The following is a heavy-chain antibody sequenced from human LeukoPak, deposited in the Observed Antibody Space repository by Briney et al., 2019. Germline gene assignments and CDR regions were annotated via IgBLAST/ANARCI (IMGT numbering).Heavy chain of an antibody. D-gene: IGHD2-21*01. CDR2: IYHSGST. Sequence: SETLSLTCTVSGYSISSGYYWGWIRQPPGKGLEWIGSIYHSGSTYYNPSLKSRVTISVDTSKNQFSLKLSSVTAADTAVYYCARVSWQVVKNWFDPWGQGTLVTVSS. CDR3: ARVSWQVVKNWFDP. V-gene: IGHV4-38-2*02. J-gene: IGHJ5*02. CDR1: GYSISSGYY.